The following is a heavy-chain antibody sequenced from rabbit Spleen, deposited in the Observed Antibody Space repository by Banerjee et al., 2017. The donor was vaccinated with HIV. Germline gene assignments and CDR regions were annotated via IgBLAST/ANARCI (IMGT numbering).Heavy chain of an antibody. Sequence: QEQLVESGGGLVQPGGSLKLSCKASGFDFSGYGVSWVRQAPGKGLEWIGYIEPIFGNAYYANWENGRFTISSHNAQNTLYLQLNSLTAADTATYFCVRDRANIGGDYGPYYFDLWGPGTLVTVS. V-gene: IGHV1S47*01. J-gene: IGHJ4*01. CDR3: VRDRANIGGDYGPYYFDL. D-gene: IGHD2-1*01. CDR1: GFDFSGYG. CDR2: IEPIFGNA.